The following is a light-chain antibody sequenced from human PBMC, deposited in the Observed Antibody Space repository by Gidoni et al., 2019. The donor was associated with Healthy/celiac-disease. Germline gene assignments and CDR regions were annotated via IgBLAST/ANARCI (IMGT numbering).Light chain of an antibody. CDR2: GAS. CDR1: QSVSSSY. Sequence: EIVSTQSPGTLSLSPGERATLSCRASQSVSSSYLAWYQQKPGQAPRLLIYGASSRATSIPDRFSGSGSGTDFTLTISRLEPEDFAVYYCQQYGSSPLLIFGGGTKVEIK. J-gene: IGKJ4*01. V-gene: IGKV3-20*01. CDR3: QQYGSSPLLI.